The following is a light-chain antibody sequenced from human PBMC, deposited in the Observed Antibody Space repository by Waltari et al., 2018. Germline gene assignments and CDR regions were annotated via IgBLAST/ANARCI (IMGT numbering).Light chain of an antibody. CDR1: RSDIGRYTY. CDR2: EVS. CDR3: SSYTNSGNVV. V-gene: IGLV2-14*01. J-gene: IGLJ2*01. Sequence: QSALTQPASVSGSPGQAITISCTGTRSDIGRYTYVSWYQQHPGKAPKLVISEVSNRPSGVSNRFSGSKSGNTASLTISGLQAEDGAHYYCSSYTNSGNVVFGGGTKLTVL.